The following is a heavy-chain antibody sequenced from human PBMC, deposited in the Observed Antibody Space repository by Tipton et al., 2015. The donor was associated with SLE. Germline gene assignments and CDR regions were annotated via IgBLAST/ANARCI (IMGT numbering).Heavy chain of an antibody. Sequence: SLRLSCAASGFTFDDYTMHWVLQSPGRGLDWVSSISWASGNLDYADSVKGRFTISRDNDKNSLYLQMDNLRPEDTASYYCAKERITGTTNYYYGMDVWGQGTTVTVSS. J-gene: IGHJ6*01. CDR1: GFTFDDYT. D-gene: IGHD1-7*01. V-gene: IGHV3-9*01. CDR3: AKERITGTTNYYYGMDV. CDR2: ISWASGNL.